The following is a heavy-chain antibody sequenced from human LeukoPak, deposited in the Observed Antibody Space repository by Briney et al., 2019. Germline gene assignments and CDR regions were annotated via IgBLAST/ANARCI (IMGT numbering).Heavy chain of an antibody. D-gene: IGHD5-18*01. Sequence: PGGSLRLSCAASGFTFSSYGMHWVRQAPGKGLEWVAVIWYDGSNKYYADSVKGRITISRDNSKNTLYLQMNSLRAEDTAVYYCARDHGYSYGYVDYWGQGTLVTVSS. CDR2: IWYDGSNK. V-gene: IGHV3-33*01. J-gene: IGHJ4*02. CDR1: GFTFSSYG. CDR3: ARDHGYSYGYVDY.